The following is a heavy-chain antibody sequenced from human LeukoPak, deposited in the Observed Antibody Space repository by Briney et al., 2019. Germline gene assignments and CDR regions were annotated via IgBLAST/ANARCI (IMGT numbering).Heavy chain of an antibody. CDR3: AKKGSSWNTNWFDP. V-gene: IGHV3-23*01. CDR2: ISGSGGST. J-gene: IGHJ5*02. CDR1: GFTFSSYG. D-gene: IGHD6-13*01. Sequence: GGSLRLSCAASGFTFSSYGMHWVRQAPGKGLEWVSAISGSGGSTYYADSVKGRFAISRDNSKNTLYLQMNSLRAEDTAVYYCAKKGSSWNTNWFDPWGQGTLVTVSS.